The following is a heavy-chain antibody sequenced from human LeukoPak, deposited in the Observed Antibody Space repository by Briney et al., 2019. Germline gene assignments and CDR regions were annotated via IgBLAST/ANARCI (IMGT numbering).Heavy chain of an antibody. D-gene: IGHD6-19*01. CDR3: ALRYPGIAGAGSRGPFGP. CDR2: ISSSSSYI. J-gene: IGHJ5*02. CDR1: GFTFGSYS. Sequence: GGSLRLSCAASGFTFGSYSMNWVRQAPGNGLEWVSSISSSSSYIYYADSVKGRFTISRDNAKNSLYLQMNSLRAEDTAVYYCALRYPGIAGAGSRGPFGPWGQGTLVTVSS. V-gene: IGHV3-21*01.